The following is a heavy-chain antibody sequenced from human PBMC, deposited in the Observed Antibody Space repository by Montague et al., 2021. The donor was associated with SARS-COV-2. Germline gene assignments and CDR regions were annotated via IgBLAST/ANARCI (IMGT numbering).Heavy chain of an antibody. CDR3: ARDVVAAPGTFDY. Sequence: RVTMSVDTSKKQFSLRLSSVTAADTAVYYCARDVVAAPGTFDYWGQGTLVTVSS. J-gene: IGHJ4*02. D-gene: IGHD6-13*01. V-gene: IGHV4-30-2*04.